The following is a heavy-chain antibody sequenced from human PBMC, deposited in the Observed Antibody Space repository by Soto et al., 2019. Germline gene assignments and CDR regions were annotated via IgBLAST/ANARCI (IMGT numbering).Heavy chain of an antibody. D-gene: IGHD1-26*01. J-gene: IGHJ4*02. CDR1: GFTFSSYG. CDR2: ISYDGSNK. CDR3: ATSLEWELAYYFDY. V-gene: IGHV3-30*03. Sequence: GSLRLSCAASGFTFSSYGMHWVRQAPGKGLEWVAVISYDGSNKYYADSVKGRFTISRDNSKNTLYLQMNSLRAEDTAVYYCATSLEWELAYYFDYWGQGTLVTVSS.